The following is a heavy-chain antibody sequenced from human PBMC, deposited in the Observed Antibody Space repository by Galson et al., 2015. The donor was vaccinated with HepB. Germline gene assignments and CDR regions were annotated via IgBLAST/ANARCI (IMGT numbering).Heavy chain of an antibody. CDR3: ARIGEMATQGDY. J-gene: IGHJ4*02. CDR2: IIPIFGTA. Sequence: SVKVSCKASGGTFSSYAISWVRQAPGQGLEWMGGIIPIFGTANYAQKFQGRVTITADESTSTAYMELSSLRSEDTAVYCCARIGEMATQGDYWGQGTLVTVSS. V-gene: IGHV1-69*13. CDR1: GGTFSSYA. D-gene: IGHD5-24*01.